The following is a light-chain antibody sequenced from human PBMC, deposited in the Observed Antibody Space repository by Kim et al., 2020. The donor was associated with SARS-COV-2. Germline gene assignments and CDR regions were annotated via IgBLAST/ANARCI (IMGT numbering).Light chain of an antibody. CDR3: QDRRT. J-gene: IGKJ1*01. V-gene: IGKV3-11*01. CDR1: QTVSNY. CDR2: DAS. Sequence: EIMLTQSPVTLSLSPGERATLSCGTSQTVSNYLAWYQQKPGQAPRLLIYDASNRATGIPVRFSGRGSGTDFSLTISNLEPEDFAVYYCQDRRTFGQGTKVDIK.